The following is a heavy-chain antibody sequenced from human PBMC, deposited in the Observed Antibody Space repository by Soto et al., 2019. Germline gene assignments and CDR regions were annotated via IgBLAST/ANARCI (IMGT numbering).Heavy chain of an antibody. V-gene: IGHV3-7*01. J-gene: IGHJ3*02. D-gene: IGHD1-1*01. CDR2: IKRGASGT. CDR1: GFIFSAYW. CDR3: VSENGSRTSSHVFDI. Sequence: PGGSLRLSGAGSGFIFSAYWMSWVRHGPGKGREWVAMIKRGASGTHCVDSVKVRFNISRGNAKNSLYLQMNRLRVEATAVYYCVSENGSRTSSHVFDIWGQETMVTASS.